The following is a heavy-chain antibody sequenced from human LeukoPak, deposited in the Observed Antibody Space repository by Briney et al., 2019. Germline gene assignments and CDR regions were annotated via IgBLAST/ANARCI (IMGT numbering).Heavy chain of an antibody. Sequence: SGPALVKPTQTLTLTCTFSGFSLSTSGMCVSWIRQPPGKALEWLARIDWDDDKYYSTSLETRLTISKDTSKDQVVLTMTNMDPVDTATYYCAQQWSLLGNYMDVWGKGTTVTVSS. CDR1: GFSLSTSGMC. J-gene: IGHJ6*03. D-gene: IGHD6-19*01. CDR2: IDWDDDK. V-gene: IGHV2-70*11. CDR3: AQQWSLLGNYMDV.